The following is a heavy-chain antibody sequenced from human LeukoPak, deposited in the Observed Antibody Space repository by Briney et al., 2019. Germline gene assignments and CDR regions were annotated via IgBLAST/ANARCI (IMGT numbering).Heavy chain of an antibody. V-gene: IGHV3-23*01. CDR2: ISGSGVST. Sequence: GSLRLSCAASGFTFSGYAMSWVHQAPGKGLEWVSTISGSGVSTYYADSVKGRFTSSRDNSKNTLYLQMNNLRAEDTAVYYCAKESRYYYGSGSFSSQFDYWGQGNLVTVSS. D-gene: IGHD3-10*01. CDR1: GFTFSGYA. J-gene: IGHJ4*02. CDR3: AKESRYYYGSGSFSSQFDY.